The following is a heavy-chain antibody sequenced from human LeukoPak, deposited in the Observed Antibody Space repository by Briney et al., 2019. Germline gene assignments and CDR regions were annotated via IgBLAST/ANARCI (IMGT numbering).Heavy chain of an antibody. J-gene: IGHJ6*02. Sequence: GGSLGLSCTASGRTFTYYAMTWVRQAPGKGLEWVSLISGSGGSAKYADSVKGRFTISRDSSKNTLFLQMSSLRAEDTAIYYCAKVGSSGWYAMDVWGRGTSVTVS. CDR1: GRTFTYYA. CDR2: ISGSGGSA. CDR3: AKVGSSGWYAMDV. V-gene: IGHV3-23*01. D-gene: IGHD6-19*01.